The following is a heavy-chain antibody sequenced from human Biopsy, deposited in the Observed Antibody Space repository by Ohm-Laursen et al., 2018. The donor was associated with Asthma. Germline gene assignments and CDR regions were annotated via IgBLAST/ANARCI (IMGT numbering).Heavy chain of an antibody. CDR3: ARTYFDFLTGQVHDAFAM. Sequence: SVKVSCKASGYTFINYAIHWVRQAPGHSLEWMGWINAANGSTKYSQKFQGRLTISRDTSASIAYMDLSSLRSEDTAVYYYARTYFDFLTGQVHDAFAMWGQGTMVTVSS. CDR2: INAANGST. J-gene: IGHJ3*02. CDR1: GYTFINYA. V-gene: IGHV1-3*01. D-gene: IGHD3-9*01.